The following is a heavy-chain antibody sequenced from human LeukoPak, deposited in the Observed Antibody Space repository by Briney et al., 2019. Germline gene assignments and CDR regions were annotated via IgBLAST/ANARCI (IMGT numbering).Heavy chain of an antibody. Sequence: GGSLRLSCAASGFTFSSYWMSWVRQAPGKGMEWVSALSGSGGSTYYADSAKGRFTISRDNSKNTLYLQMSSLRAEDTAVYYCAKGPSDFWSGYYAAYYFDYWGQGTLVTVSS. V-gene: IGHV3-23*01. CDR2: LSGSGGST. CDR1: GFTFSSYW. D-gene: IGHD3-3*01. J-gene: IGHJ4*02. CDR3: AKGPSDFWSGYYAAYYFDY.